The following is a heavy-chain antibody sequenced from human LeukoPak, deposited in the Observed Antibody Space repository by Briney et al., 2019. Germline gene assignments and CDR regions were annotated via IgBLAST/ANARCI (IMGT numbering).Heavy chain of an antibody. D-gene: IGHD2-15*01. CDR1: GFTFSSYG. J-gene: IGHJ4*02. CDR2: IWYDGSNK. V-gene: IGHV3-33*08. CDR3: ARDSDRSGGSFLTYYFDY. Sequence: PGGSLRLSCAASGFTFSSYGMHWVRQAPGKGLEWVAVIWYDGSNKYYADSVKGRFTISRDNSKNTLYLQMNSLRAEDTAVYYCARDSDRSGGSFLTYYFDYWGQGTLVTVSS.